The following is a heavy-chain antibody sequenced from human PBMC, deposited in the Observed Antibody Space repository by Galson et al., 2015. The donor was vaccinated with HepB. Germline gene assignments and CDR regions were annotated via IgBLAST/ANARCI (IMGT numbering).Heavy chain of an antibody. V-gene: IGHV3-30*18. CDR3: AKDPEYCSSTSCYPTYYFDY. CDR1: GFTFSSYG. Sequence: SLRLSCAASGFTFSSYGVHWVRQAPGKGLEWVAVISDNGSNKNYADSVKGRFTISRDNSKNTLYLQMKSLRAEDAAVYYCAKDPEYCSSTSCYPTYYFDYWGQGTLVTVSS. D-gene: IGHD2-2*01. CDR2: ISDNGSNK. J-gene: IGHJ4*02.